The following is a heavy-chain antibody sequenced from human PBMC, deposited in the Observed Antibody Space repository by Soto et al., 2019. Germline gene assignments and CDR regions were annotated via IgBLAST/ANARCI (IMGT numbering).Heavy chain of an antibody. Sequence: QVQLVQSGAEVKKPGSSVRVSCKASGGTFSSYAISWVRQAPGQGLEWMGGIIPIFGTENYAQKFQGRVTINADESTSTAYTELSSLRSEDTAVYYCARDRIAGSKYYYGMDVWGKGTTVTVS. CDR1: GGTFSSYA. V-gene: IGHV1-69*01. CDR2: IIPIFGTE. J-gene: IGHJ6*04. CDR3: ARDRIAGSKYYYGMDV. D-gene: IGHD6-13*01.